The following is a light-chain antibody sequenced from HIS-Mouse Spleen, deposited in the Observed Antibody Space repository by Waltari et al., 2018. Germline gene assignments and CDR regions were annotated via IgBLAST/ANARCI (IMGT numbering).Light chain of an antibody. Sequence: QSALTQPTSVSGSPGQSITIPCTGTSSDVGRYNLVSWYHQHPGKAPKRMIYQGSKRPSGVSNRFSGSKSGNTASLTISGLQAEDEADYYCCSYAGSSTVVFGGGTKLTVL. CDR2: QGS. J-gene: IGLJ2*01. CDR3: CSYAGSSTVV. CDR1: SSDVGRYNL. V-gene: IGLV2-23*01.